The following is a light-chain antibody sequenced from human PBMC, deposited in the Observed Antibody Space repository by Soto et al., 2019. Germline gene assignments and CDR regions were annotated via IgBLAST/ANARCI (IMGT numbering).Light chain of an antibody. CDR1: QTVTKNY. CDR3: YQCAHSPLT. CDR2: DAF. V-gene: IGKV3-20*01. J-gene: IGKJ1*01. Sequence: EIVLTQSPGTLSLSPGERATLSCRASQTVTKNYLAWYQQRPGQAPRLLIYDAFNRATCIPDRFSGSGSGTEFTLAISRPGPVDVAVSYCYQCAHSPLTFGQGTKVEIK.